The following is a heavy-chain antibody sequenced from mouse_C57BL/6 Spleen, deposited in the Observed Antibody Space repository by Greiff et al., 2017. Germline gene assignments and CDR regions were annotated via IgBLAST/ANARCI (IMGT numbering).Heavy chain of an antibody. CDR2: INPSNGGT. J-gene: IGHJ4*01. CDR3: ARYDYYAMDY. CDR1: GYTFTSYW. V-gene: IGHV1-53*01. Sequence: QFQLLQPGTELVKPGASVKLSCTASGYTFTSYWMHWVKQRPGQGLEWIGNINPSNGGTNYNEQFKSKATLTVDKSSSTAYMQISSLTSEDSAVYYCARYDYYAMDYWGQGTSVTVSS.